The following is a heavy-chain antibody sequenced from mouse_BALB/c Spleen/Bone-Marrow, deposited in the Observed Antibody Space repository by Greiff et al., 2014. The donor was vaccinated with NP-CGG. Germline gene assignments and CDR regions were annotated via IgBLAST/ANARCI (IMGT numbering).Heavy chain of an antibody. CDR2: IYPGDGDT. CDR1: GYAFSSSW. D-gene: IGHD1-1*01. Sequence: VQLPQFGPELVKPGASVKIFCKASGYAFSSSWMNWVKQRPGQGLEWIGRIYPGDGDTNYNGKFKGKATLTADKSSSTAYMQLSSLTSEDSAVDFCARLLGDYFDYWGQGTTLTVSS. CDR3: ARLLGDYFDY. V-gene: IGHV1-82*01. J-gene: IGHJ2*01.